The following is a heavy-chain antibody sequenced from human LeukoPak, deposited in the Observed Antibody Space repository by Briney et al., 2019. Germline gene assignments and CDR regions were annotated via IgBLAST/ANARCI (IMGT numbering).Heavy chain of an antibody. Sequence: PGASVKVSCKASGYTFTSYDINWVRQATGQGLEWMGWMNPNSGNTGYAQKFQGRVTMTRNTSISTAYMELSSLRSEDTAVYYCARDSSGSYYNPHYNWFDPWGQGTLVTVSS. J-gene: IGHJ5*02. CDR1: GYTFTSYD. D-gene: IGHD3-10*01. V-gene: IGHV1-8*01. CDR3: ARDSSGSYYNPHYNWFDP. CDR2: MNPNSGNT.